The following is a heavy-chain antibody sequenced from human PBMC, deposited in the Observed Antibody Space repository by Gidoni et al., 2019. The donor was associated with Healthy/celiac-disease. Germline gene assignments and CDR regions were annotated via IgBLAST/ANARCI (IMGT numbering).Heavy chain of an antibody. CDR3: ARGWELTYYGMDV. J-gene: IGHJ6*02. V-gene: IGHV4-39*01. CDR2: IYYSGST. D-gene: IGHD1-26*01. CDR1: GRSISSSSYS. Sequence: QLQLQESGPGLLQPSETLSLPCTVSGRSISSSSYSWGWIRQPPGKGLEWIGSIYYSGSTYYNPSLKSRVTISVDTSKNQFSLKLSSVTAADTAVYYCARGWELTYYGMDVWGQGTTVTVSS.